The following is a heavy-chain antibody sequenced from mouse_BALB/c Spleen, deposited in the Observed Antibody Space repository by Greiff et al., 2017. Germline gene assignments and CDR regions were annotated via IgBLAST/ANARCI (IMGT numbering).Heavy chain of an antibody. V-gene: IGHV1-82*01. Sequence: VQLQQSGPELVKPGASVKISCKASGYAFSSSWMNWVKQRPGQGLEWIGRIYPGDGDTNYNGKFKGKATLTADKSSSTAYMQLSSLTSVDSAVYFCASRDYGNYESFAYWGQGTLVTVSA. J-gene: IGHJ3*01. D-gene: IGHD2-1*01. CDR1: GYAFSSSW. CDR2: IYPGDGDT. CDR3: ASRDYGNYESFAY.